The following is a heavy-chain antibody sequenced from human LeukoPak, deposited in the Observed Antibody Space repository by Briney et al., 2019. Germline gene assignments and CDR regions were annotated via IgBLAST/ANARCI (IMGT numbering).Heavy chain of an antibody. CDR1: GFTFSSYS. CDR2: ISSSSSYI. V-gene: IGHV3-21*01. CDR3: ATVGTYYYDSSGYLTDY. D-gene: IGHD3-22*01. J-gene: IGHJ4*02. Sequence: PGGSLRLSCAASGFTFSSYSMNWVRQAPGKGLEWVSSISSSSSYIYYADSVRGRFTISRDNAKNSLYLQMNSLRAEDTAVYYCATVGTYYYDSSGYLTDYWGQGTLVTVSS.